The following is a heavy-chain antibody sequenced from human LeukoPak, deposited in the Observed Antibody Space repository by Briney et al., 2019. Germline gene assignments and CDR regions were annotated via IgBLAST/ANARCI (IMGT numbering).Heavy chain of an antibody. J-gene: IGHJ4*02. CDR3: AKRGVVIRVILVGFHKEAYYFDS. Sequence: GGSLRLSCAVSGITLSNYGMSWVRQAPGKGLEWVAGISDSGGSTNYGDSVKGRFTIPRDNPKNTLYLQINSLRAEDTAVYFCAKRGVVIRVILVGFHKEAYYFDSWGQGALVTVSS. CDR2: ISDSGGST. CDR1: GITLSNYG. D-gene: IGHD3-10*01. V-gene: IGHV3-23*01.